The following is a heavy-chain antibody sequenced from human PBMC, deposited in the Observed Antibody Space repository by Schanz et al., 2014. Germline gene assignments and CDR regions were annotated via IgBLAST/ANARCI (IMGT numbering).Heavy chain of an antibody. J-gene: IGHJ4*02. CDR1: GFTFSTHA. V-gene: IGHV3-30*18. Sequence: VQLVESGGGVVQPGRSLRLSCAASGFTFSTHAMHWVRQAPGKGLEWVALVSSDGNNDYYTDSVKGRFTISRDNSKNTVHLQMNSLRAEDTAVYYCANNWNLDYWGQGTLVTVSS. CDR2: VSSDGNND. CDR3: ANNWNLDY. D-gene: IGHD1-20*01.